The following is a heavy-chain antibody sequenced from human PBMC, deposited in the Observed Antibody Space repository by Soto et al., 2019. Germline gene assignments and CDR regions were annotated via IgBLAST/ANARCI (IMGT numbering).Heavy chain of an antibody. Sequence: EVQLVESGGGLVQPGGSLRLSCSASGFPFSSFAIHWVRQAPGKGLVYVSGISFNGGDTYYADSVKGRFTISRDNSKNTVYHTMSSLRAEDTAVYYGVKDCAVTFSGLFFDYWGQGTPVTVSS. CDR1: GFPFSSFA. CDR2: ISFNGGDT. D-gene: IGHD4-4*01. J-gene: IGHJ4*02. V-gene: IGHV3-64D*06. CDR3: VKDCAVTFSGLFFDY.